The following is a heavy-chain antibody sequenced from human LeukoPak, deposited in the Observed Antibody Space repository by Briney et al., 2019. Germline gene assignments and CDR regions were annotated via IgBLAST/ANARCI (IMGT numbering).Heavy chain of an antibody. CDR1: GGSFSGYH. D-gene: IGHD3-3*01. J-gene: IGHJ3*02. V-gene: IGHV4-34*01. CDR2: INHSGST. CDR3: ARGAGERFLEWLLNAFDI. Sequence: PSETLSLTCAVYGGSFSGYHWSWIRQPPGKGLEWIGEINHSGSTNYNPSLKSRVTISVDTSKNQFSLKLSSVTAADTAVYYCARGAGERFLEWLLNAFDIWGQGTMVTVSS.